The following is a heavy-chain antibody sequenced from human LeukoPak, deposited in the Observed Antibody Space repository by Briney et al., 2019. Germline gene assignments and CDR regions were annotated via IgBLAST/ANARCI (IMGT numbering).Heavy chain of an antibody. J-gene: IGHJ4*02. CDR3: ARVPVSWAATPTVDY. Sequence: ASVKVSCKASGYTFTSYGISWVRQAPGQGLEWMGWISAYNGNTNYAQKLQGRVTMTTDTSTSTAYMELRSLRSDDTAVYYCARVPVSWAATPTVDYWGQGTLVTVSS. D-gene: IGHD2-15*01. V-gene: IGHV1-18*01. CDR1: GYTFTSYG. CDR2: ISAYNGNT.